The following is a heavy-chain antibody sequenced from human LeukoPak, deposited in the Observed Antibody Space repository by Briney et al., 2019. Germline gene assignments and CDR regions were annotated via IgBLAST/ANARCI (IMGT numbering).Heavy chain of an antibody. CDR2: IRYDGSNK. J-gene: IGHJ4*02. D-gene: IGHD2-2*01. Sequence: PGGSLRLSCAASGFTFSSYAMHWVRQAPGKGLEWVAFIRYDGSNKYYADSVKGRFTISRDNSKNTLYLQMNSLRAEDTAVYYCAKGTNAIYCSSTSCPFDYWGQGTLVTVSS. CDR3: AKGTNAIYCSSTSCPFDY. V-gene: IGHV3-30*02. CDR1: GFTFSSYA.